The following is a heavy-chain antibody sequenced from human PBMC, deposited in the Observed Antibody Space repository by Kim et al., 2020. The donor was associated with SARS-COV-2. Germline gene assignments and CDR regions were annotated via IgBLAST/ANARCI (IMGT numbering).Heavy chain of an antibody. Sequence: VKVSCKTSGDTFSSYAISWVRQAPGQGLEWMGGIIPIFGTANYAQKFQGRVTITADESTSTAYMEVSSLRSEDTAVYYCARPYYDSTETDAFDIWGQGTMVTVSS. CDR2: IIPIFGTA. D-gene: IGHD3-22*01. J-gene: IGHJ3*02. V-gene: IGHV1-69*13. CDR1: GDTFSSYA. CDR3: ARPYYDSTETDAFDI.